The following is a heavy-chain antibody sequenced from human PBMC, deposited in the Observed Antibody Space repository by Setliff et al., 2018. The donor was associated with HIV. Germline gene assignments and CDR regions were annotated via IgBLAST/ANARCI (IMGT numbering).Heavy chain of an antibody. CDR3: ARDRGNVLRYFDWPTYYYYYYMDV. D-gene: IGHD3-9*01. Sequence: ASVKVFCKASGYTFTSYGISWVRQAPGQGLEWMGWISAYNGNTNYAQKLQGRVTMTTDTSTSTAYMELRSLRSDDTAVYYCARDRGNVLRYFDWPTYYYYYYMDVWGKGTTVTVS. CDR2: ISAYNGNT. CDR1: GYTFTSYG. V-gene: IGHV1-18*01. J-gene: IGHJ6*03.